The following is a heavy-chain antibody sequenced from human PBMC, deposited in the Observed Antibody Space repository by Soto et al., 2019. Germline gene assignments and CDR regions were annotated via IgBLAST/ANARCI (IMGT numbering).Heavy chain of an antibody. CDR2: IYAGGNT. V-gene: IGHV3-53*01. CDR1: GFSVTSNY. D-gene: IGHD3-9*01. J-gene: IGHJ4*02. CDR3: ARVTTFYDILTSSFALNYFDY. Sequence: GGSLRLSCAASGFSVTSNYMTWVRQAPGKGLECVSVIYAGGNTYYPDSVKGRFTISSDNSKNTLFLQMNNLRAEDTAVYYCARVTTFYDILTSSFALNYFDYWGQGTRVTVSS.